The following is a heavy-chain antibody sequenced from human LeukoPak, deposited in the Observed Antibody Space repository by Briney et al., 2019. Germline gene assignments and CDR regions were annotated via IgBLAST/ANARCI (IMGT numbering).Heavy chain of an antibody. CDR3: ARSPGWSLTGASFDC. CDR1: GGSISSSSYY. Sequence: SETLSLTCTVSGGSISSSSYYWAWIRQPPGNGLQWIGSIYYSGSTYYNPSLKSRVTISVDTSKNQFSLKLSSVTAADTAVYYCARSPGWSLTGASFDCWGQGTLVTVSS. V-gene: IGHV4-39*01. CDR2: IYYSGST. J-gene: IGHJ4*02. D-gene: IGHD6-19*01.